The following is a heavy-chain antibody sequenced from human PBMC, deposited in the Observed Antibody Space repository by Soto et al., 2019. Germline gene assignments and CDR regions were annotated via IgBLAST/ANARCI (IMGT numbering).Heavy chain of an antibody. D-gene: IGHD6-13*01. V-gene: IGHV4-39*01. CDR3: VRRPLAYFEH. CDR2: FWSSGTT. J-gene: IGHJ4*02. CDR1: GDSIRSGTYS. Sequence: ETLSLTCTVSGDSIRSGTYSWDWIRQSPGKGLEWIGCFWSSGTTYYNPSLKGRLTISLDTSKNQFSLNLNSVTAADTAVYFCVRRPLAYFEHWGRGTQVTVSS.